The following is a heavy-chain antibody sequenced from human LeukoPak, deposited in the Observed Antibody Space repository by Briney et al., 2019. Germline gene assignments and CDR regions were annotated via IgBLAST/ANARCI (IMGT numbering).Heavy chain of an antibody. CDR1: GFTFSSYA. Sequence: PGGSLRLSCAASGFTFSSYAMHWVRQAPGKGLEWVAFIRNDGSNKFYADSVKGRFTVSRDNSKNTLYLQMNSLRPEDTAVYYCAKDAAFDYYDSSGYPHYWGQGTLVTVSS. V-gene: IGHV3-30*02. J-gene: IGHJ4*02. CDR3: AKDAAFDYYDSSGYPHY. D-gene: IGHD3-22*01. CDR2: IRNDGSNK.